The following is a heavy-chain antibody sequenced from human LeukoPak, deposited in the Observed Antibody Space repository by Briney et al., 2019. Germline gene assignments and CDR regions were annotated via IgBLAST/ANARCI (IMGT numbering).Heavy chain of an antibody. CDR2: ISFDGINK. CDR1: GFTFSSYA. J-gene: IGHJ4*02. D-gene: IGHD5-18*01. V-gene: IGHV3-30*04. CDR3: ARVSVDTAFDY. Sequence: GKSLRLSCAASGFTFSSYAMHWVRQAPSKGLEWVAVISFDGINKYYADSVKGRFTISKDNSKNTLYLQMNSLRAEDTAVFYCARVSVDTAFDYWGQGTLVTVSS.